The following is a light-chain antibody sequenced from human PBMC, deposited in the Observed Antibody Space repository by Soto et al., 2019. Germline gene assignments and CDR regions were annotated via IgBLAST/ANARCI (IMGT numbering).Light chain of an antibody. Sequence: EIVLTQSPGTLSLSPGERATLSCRASQSVSSSYLAWYQQKPGQAPRLLIYGASSRATGIPDRFSGSGSGTDFTLTISRMEPEDFAVFSCQQHGSSPPTFGQGTKVEIK. CDR2: GAS. J-gene: IGKJ1*01. CDR3: QQHGSSPPT. V-gene: IGKV3-20*01. CDR1: QSVSSSY.